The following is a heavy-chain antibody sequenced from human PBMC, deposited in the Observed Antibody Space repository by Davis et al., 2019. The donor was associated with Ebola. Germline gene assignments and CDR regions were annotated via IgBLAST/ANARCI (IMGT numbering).Heavy chain of an antibody. Sequence: AASVKVSCKASGYTFTNYAVNWVRQAPGQGLEWMGRINPNSGGTNYAQKFQGRVTMTRDTSISTAYMELSRLRSDDTAVYYCAISYSSGWYWGFDCWGQGTLVTVSS. CDR2: INPNSGGT. J-gene: IGHJ4*02. CDR1: GYTFTNYA. CDR3: AISYSSGWYWGFDC. D-gene: IGHD6-19*01. V-gene: IGHV1-2*06.